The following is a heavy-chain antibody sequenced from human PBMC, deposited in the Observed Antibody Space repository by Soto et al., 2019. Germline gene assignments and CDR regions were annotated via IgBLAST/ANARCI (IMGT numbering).Heavy chain of an antibody. D-gene: IGHD2-8*01. Sequence: ASVKVSCKASGYSFTNYYTHWVRQAPGRGLEWMGIINPYGGSTNNAQKFQGRLTMTRDTSTTTVYMELSSLTSEDTAIYYCARGDSTDWSNGVCSFFYNHDMDDWGQGTTVTVS. V-gene: IGHV1-46*01. CDR1: GYSFTNYY. CDR2: INPYGGST. J-gene: IGHJ6*02. CDR3: ARGDSTDWSNGVCSFFYNHDMDD.